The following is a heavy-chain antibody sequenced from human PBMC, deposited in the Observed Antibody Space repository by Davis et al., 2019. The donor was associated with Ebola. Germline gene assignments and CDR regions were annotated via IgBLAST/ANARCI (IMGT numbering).Heavy chain of an antibody. J-gene: IGHJ4*02. CDR3: ARWGQGSSWHVDY. D-gene: IGHD6-13*01. CDR2: IKSKTDGGTT. V-gene: IGHV3-15*01. CDR1: GFTFSNAW. Sequence: AGSLRLSCAASGFTFSNAWMSWVRQAPGKGLEWVGRIKSKTDGGTTDYAAPVKGRFTISRDDSKGIAYLQMNSLRAEDTAVYYCARWGQGSSWHVDYWGQGTLVTVSS.